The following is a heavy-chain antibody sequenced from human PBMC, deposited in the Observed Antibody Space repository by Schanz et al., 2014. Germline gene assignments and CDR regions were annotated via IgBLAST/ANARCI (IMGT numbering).Heavy chain of an antibody. V-gene: IGHV3-23*01. CDR3: ARDRGYCSGGSCLTCDY. CDR2: ISHSGGSK. CDR1: GFTFNSYA. J-gene: IGHJ4*02. Sequence: DVQLLESGGGLVQPGGSLRLSCAASGFTFNSYAMTWVRQAPGKGLEWVSSISHSGGSKYYADSVKGRFTISRDNSENTLYLQMNTLRAEDSAVYYCARDRGYCSGGSCLTCDYWGQGTLVTVSS. D-gene: IGHD2-15*01.